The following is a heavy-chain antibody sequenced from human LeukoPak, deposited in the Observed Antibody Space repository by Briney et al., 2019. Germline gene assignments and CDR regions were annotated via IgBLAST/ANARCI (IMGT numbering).Heavy chain of an antibody. CDR2: TNHSGST. D-gene: IGHD1-1*01. V-gene: IGHV4-34*01. CDR1: GGSFSGYY. CDR3: ARGMGRLVGYYYYGMDV. Sequence: SETLSLTCAVYGGSFSGYYWSWIRQPPGKGLEWIGETNHSGSTNYNPSLKSRVTISVDTSKNQFSLKLSSVTAADTAVYYCARGMGRLVGYYYYGMDVWGQGTTVTVSS. J-gene: IGHJ6*02.